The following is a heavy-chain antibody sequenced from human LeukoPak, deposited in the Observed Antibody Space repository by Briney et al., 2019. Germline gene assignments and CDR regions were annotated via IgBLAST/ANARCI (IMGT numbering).Heavy chain of an antibody. D-gene: IGHD5-18*01. CDR1: GGSISSYY. Sequence: SETLSLTCTVSGGSISSYYWSWIRQPPGKGLEWIGYIYYSGSTNYNPSLKSRVTISVDTSKNQFSLKLRSVTAADTAVYYCARGVDTAMGDAFDIWGQGTMVTVSS. CDR3: ARGVDTAMGDAFDI. J-gene: IGHJ3*02. V-gene: IGHV4-59*01. CDR2: IYYSGST.